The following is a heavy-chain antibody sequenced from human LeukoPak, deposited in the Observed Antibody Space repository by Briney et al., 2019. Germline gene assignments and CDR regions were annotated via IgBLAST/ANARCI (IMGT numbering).Heavy chain of an antibody. CDR3: AREVGGSAFDI. J-gene: IGHJ3*02. Sequence: GGSLRLSCTASGFTVSSNYMSWVRQAPGKGLKWVSIIYSGGSTYYADSVKGRFTISRHNSKNTLYLQMNSLRAEDTAVYYCAREVGGSAFDIWGQGTMVTVSS. D-gene: IGHD3-16*01. CDR2: IYSGGST. CDR1: GFTVSSNY. V-gene: IGHV3-53*04.